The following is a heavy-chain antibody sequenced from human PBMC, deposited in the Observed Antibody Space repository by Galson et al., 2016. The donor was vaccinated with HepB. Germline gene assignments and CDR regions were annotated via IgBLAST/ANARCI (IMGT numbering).Heavy chain of an antibody. Sequence: SLRLSCAGSGFTLSRYWMSWVRQAPGKGLEWVANIKEDGSEKKYVDSVKGRFTISRDNAKNSVHLQMNSLRAEDTAVYYCTRDIAAFGGVMEWGQGTLVTISS. CDR3: TRDIAAFGGVME. D-gene: IGHD3-16*01. V-gene: IGHV3-7*04. CDR1: GFTLSRYW. CDR2: IKEDGSEK. J-gene: IGHJ4*02.